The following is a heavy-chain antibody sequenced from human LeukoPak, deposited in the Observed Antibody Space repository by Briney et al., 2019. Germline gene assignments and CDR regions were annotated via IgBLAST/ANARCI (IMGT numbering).Heavy chain of an antibody. Sequence: PSETLSLTCTVSGGSISSGSYYWSWIRQPAGKGLEWIGRIYTSGSTNYNPSLKSRVTISVDTSKNQFSLKLSSVTAADTAVYYCARLRTMVRGVIIRGNWFDPWGQGTLVTVSS. V-gene: IGHV4-61*02. CDR3: ARLRTMVRGVIIRGNWFDP. CDR1: GGSISSGSYY. CDR2: IYTSGST. J-gene: IGHJ5*02. D-gene: IGHD3-10*01.